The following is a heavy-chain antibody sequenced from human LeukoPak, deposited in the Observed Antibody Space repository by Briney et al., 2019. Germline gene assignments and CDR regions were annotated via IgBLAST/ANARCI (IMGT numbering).Heavy chain of an antibody. CDR3: ARRRIQLWPNHKIYFDY. CDR2: IYYSGST. V-gene: IGHV4-39*01. D-gene: IGHD5-18*01. J-gene: IGHJ4*02. Sequence: SETLSLTCTVSGGSISSSSYYWGWIRQPPGKGLEWIGSIYYSGSTYYNPSLKSRVTISVDTSKNQFSLKLSSVTAADTAVYYCARRRIQLWPNHKIYFDYWGQGTLVTVSS. CDR1: GGSISSSSYY.